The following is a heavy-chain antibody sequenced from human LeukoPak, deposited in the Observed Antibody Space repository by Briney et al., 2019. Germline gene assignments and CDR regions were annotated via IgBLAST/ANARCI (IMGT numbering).Heavy chain of an antibody. Sequence: GGSLRLSCVASGFTFSTYAMGWVRQVPGKGLEWVSSVSESGGSTYYADSVKGRFTISRDNSKDTLSLQMNSLKTEDTAVYYCTTDGVGIEGATFDYWGQGTLVTVSS. D-gene: IGHD1-26*01. CDR1: GFTFSTYA. J-gene: IGHJ4*02. V-gene: IGHV3-23*01. CDR3: TTDGVGIEGATFDY. CDR2: VSESGGST.